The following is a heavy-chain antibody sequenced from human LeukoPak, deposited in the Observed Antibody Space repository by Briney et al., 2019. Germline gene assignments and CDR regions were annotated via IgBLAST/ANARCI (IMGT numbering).Heavy chain of an antibody. D-gene: IGHD3-3*01. CDR3: ARQRRDYDFWSGYSFDY. J-gene: IGHJ4*02. CDR1: GFTFSSYA. V-gene: IGHV3-66*04. Sequence: GGSLRLSCAASGFTFSSYAMSWVRQAPGKGLEWVSVIYSGGSTYYADSVKGRFTISRDNSKNTLYLQMNSLRAEDTAVYYCARQRRDYDFWSGYSFDYWGQGTLVTVSS. CDR2: IYSGGST.